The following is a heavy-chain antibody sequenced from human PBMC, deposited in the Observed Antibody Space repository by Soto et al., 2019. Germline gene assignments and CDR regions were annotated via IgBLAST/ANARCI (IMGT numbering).Heavy chain of an antibody. Sequence: QVQLVQSGAEVRKTGTSVKVACTTSGYTFTGYYIHWVRQSPGQVLEWMGWIDPDSGGTNYAQKFQGRVSMTRDTSISTAYMELSRLRSDDTAVFYCHGSGTYSTSQYNFDCWGQGTLVTVSS. CDR2: IDPDSGGT. D-gene: IGHD3-10*01. V-gene: IGHV1-2*02. J-gene: IGHJ4*02. CDR3: HGSGTYSTSQYNFDC. CDR1: GYTFTGYY.